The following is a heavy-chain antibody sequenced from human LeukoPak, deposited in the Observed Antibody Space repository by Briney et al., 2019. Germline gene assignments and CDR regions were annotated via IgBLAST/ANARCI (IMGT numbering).Heavy chain of an antibody. J-gene: IGHJ4*02. V-gene: IGHV3-21*01. Sequence: GSPRVSCAASDFAFYGYSMHWVRQAPGKGLEWISSISSNSGYIYYADSVKGRFTISRDNAKNSLYLQTNSLRVEDTAVYYCARDLYSSSSFGFDYWGQGTLDPVSS. CDR1: DFAFYGYS. D-gene: IGHD6-13*01. CDR3: ARDLYSSSSFGFDY. CDR2: ISSNSGYI.